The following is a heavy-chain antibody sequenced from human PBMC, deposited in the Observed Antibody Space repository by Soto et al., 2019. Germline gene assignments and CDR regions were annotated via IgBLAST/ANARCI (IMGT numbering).Heavy chain of an antibody. Sequence: SETLSLTCAVYGGSFSGYYWSWIRQPPGKGLEWIGEINHSGSTNYNPSLKSRVTISLDTSKNQFSLKLSSLTAADTAVYYCARGVGSGWSYFDSWGQGTLVTVSS. D-gene: IGHD6-19*01. J-gene: IGHJ4*02. CDR3: ARGVGSGWSYFDS. CDR2: INHSGST. CDR1: GGSFSGYY. V-gene: IGHV4-34*01.